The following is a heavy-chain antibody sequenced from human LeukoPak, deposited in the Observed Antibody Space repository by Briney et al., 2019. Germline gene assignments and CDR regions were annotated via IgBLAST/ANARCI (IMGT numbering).Heavy chain of an antibody. J-gene: IGHJ5*02. Sequence: SETLSPTCAVYGGSFSGYYWSWIRQPPGKGLEWIGEINHSGSTNYNPSLKSRVTISLDTSKNQFSLKLSSVTAADTAVYYCARKGGGQLVNTRRWFDPWGQGTLVTVSS. CDR3: ARKGGGQLVNTRRWFDP. V-gene: IGHV4-34*01. D-gene: IGHD6-6*01. CDR1: GGSFSGYY. CDR2: INHSGST.